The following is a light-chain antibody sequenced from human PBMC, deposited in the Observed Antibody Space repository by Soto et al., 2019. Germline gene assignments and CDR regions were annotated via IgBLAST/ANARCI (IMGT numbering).Light chain of an antibody. CDR1: SSDVGGYNF. CDR2: DVS. V-gene: IGLV2-18*02. J-gene: IGLJ1*01. CDR3: SSYTSSSTYV. Sequence: QSVLTQPASVSGSPGQSIAISCTGTSSDVGGYNFVSWYQQPPGTAPKVMIYDVSNRPSGVPDRFSGSKSGNAASLTISGLQAEDESDYYCSSYTSSSTYVFGTGTKVTVL.